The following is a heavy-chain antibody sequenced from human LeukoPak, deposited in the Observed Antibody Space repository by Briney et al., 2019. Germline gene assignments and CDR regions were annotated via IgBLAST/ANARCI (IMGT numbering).Heavy chain of an antibody. D-gene: IGHD4-11*01. J-gene: IGHJ5*02. CDR1: GYTFTSYG. Sequence: ASVTVSCTASGYTFTSYGISWVRQGPGPGLEWMGWISAYNGNTNYAQKLQGRVTMTTDTSTSTAYMELRSLRSDDTAVYYCARDRAKYAYTPDWFDPWGQGTLVTVSS. V-gene: IGHV1-18*01. CDR3: ARDRAKYAYTPDWFDP. CDR2: ISAYNGNT.